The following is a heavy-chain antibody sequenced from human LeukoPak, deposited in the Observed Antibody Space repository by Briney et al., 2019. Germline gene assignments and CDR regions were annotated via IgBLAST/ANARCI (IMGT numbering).Heavy chain of an antibody. J-gene: IGHJ4*02. D-gene: IGHD4-17*01. CDR1: GFTFSAYA. Sequence: GGSLRLSCAASGFTFSAYAMHCVRQAPGKGLEWVAVILYDGTNKYYADSVKGRFTISRDNSQNTLYLQMNSLRGEDTAVYYCARDITVTRFDYWGQGTLVTVSS. CDR2: ILYDGTNK. CDR3: ARDITVTRFDY. V-gene: IGHV3-30-3*01.